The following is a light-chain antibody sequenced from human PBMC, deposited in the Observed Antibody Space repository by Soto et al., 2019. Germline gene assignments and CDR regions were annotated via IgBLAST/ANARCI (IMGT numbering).Light chain of an antibody. V-gene: IGKV3-11*01. CDR3: QQRSNWPLLT. Sequence: EIVLTQSPATLSLSPGERATLSYRASQSVSSYLAWYQQKPGQAPRLLIYDASNRATGIPARFSGSGSGTDFTLTISSLEPEDFAVYYCQQRSNWPLLTFGPGTKVDIK. CDR2: DAS. J-gene: IGKJ3*01. CDR1: QSVSSY.